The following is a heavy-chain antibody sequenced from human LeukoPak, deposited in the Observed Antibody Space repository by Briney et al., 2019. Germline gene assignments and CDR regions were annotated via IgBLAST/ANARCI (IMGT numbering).Heavy chain of an antibody. J-gene: IGHJ4*02. V-gene: IGHV3-15*01. D-gene: IGHD1-14*01. CDR3: TTDRHYREFDY. CDR2: INSKTDGGTT. Sequence: GGSLRLSCAASGFTLSNAWMSCVRHAPGKGLEWVGRINSKTDGGTTDYAAPVKGRFTISRDDSKNPLYLQMNSLRTEDTAVYYCTTDRHYREFDYWGQGTLVTVSS. CDR1: GFTLSNAW.